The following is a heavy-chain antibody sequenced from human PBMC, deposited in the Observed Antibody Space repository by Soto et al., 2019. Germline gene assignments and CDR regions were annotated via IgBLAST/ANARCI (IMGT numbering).Heavy chain of an antibody. Sequence: QVQMVQSGAEVKKPGSSVKVSCKASGGTFSSYAISWVRQAPGQGLEWMGGIITIFGTANYAQKFQGRVTITADKSTSTAYMELSSLRSEDTAVYYCAKIAAAGYYYSGMDVCGQGTTVIVSS. D-gene: IGHD6-13*01. CDR3: AKIAAAGYYYSGMDV. V-gene: IGHV1-69*06. CDR1: GGTFSSYA. J-gene: IGHJ6*02. CDR2: IITIFGTA.